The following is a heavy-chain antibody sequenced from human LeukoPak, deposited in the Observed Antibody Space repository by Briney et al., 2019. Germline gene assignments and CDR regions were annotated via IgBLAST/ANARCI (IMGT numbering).Heavy chain of an antibody. CDR1: GFTFSSYS. Sequence: GGSLRLSCAASGFTFSSYSMNWVRQAPGKGLEWVSSISSSSSYIYYADSVKGRFTISRDNSKNTLYLQINSLRAEDTAVYYCAKDGLLYGDQYYFDYWGQGTLVTVSS. CDR2: ISSSSSYI. CDR3: AKDGLLYGDQYYFDY. D-gene: IGHD4-17*01. J-gene: IGHJ4*02. V-gene: IGHV3-21*04.